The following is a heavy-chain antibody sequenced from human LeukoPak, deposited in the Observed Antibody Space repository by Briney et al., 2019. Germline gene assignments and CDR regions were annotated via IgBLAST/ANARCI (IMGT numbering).Heavy chain of an antibody. CDR1: GFTFSTSG. D-gene: IGHD6-13*01. V-gene: IGHV3-48*02. CDR2: ITSSTKTL. J-gene: IGHJ4*02. CDR3: TTVLSSNRYNLCDY. Sequence: PGGSLRLSCAASGFTFSTSGLGWVRQAPGKGLEWLSYITSSTKTLYMDSVQGRFTISRDNAKNSLYLQMDSLREEDTAVYYCTTVLSSNRYNLCDYWGQGTPVTVSS.